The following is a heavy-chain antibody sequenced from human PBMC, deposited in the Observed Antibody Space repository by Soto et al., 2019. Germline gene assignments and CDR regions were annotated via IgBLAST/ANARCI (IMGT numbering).Heavy chain of an antibody. V-gene: IGHV5-51*03. CDR2: IYPDDSDT. D-gene: IGHD3-10*01. CDR1: GYSFTSYW. J-gene: IGHJ4*02. CDR3: VSRGLIEFLGPRGDFDY. Sequence: EVQLVQSGAEVKKPGESLKISCKGSGYSFTSYWIGWVRQMPGKGLEWMGIIYPDDSDTRYSPSFQGQLTISAVNSISTAFLQWTSLQVSVTAMYYCVSRGLIEFLGPRGDFDYWGQGTLVTVSS.